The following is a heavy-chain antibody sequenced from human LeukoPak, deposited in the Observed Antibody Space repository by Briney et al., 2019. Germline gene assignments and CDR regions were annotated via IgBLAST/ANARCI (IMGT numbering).Heavy chain of an antibody. D-gene: IGHD5-18*01. CDR3: AKQGYSYGRFDY. Sequence: GGSLRLSCAASGFTFSNYNMNWVRQAPGKGLEWVSYISSDSATIYYADSVKGRFTISRDNAKNSLYLQMNSLRAEDTAVYYCAKQGYSYGRFDYWGQGTLVTVSS. V-gene: IGHV3-48*01. J-gene: IGHJ4*02. CDR1: GFTFSNYN. CDR2: ISSDSATI.